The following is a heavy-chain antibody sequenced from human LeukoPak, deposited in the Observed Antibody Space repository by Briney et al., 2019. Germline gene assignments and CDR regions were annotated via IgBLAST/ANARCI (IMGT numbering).Heavy chain of an antibody. J-gene: IGHJ4*02. V-gene: IGHV3-30*04. D-gene: IGHD6-19*01. Sequence: GGSLRLSCAASGFTFSSYAMHWARQAPGKGLEWVAVISYDGSNKYYADSVKGRFTISRDNSKNTLYLQMNSLRAEDTAVYYCAKENVAVAGPFDYWGQGTLVTVSS. CDR2: ISYDGSNK. CDR3: AKENVAVAGPFDY. CDR1: GFTFSSYA.